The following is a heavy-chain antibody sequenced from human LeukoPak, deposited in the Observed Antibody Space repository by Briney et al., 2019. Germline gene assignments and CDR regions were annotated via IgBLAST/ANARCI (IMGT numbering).Heavy chain of an antibody. CDR3: ARYPRYSYGGESY. CDR2: ISAYNGNR. Sequence: ASVKVSCKASGYTFTSCGISWVRQAPGQGLEWMGWISAYNGNRNYAQKLQGRVTMTTDTYNSTANMELRSLRSYDEAAVYCARYPRYSYGGESYWGQGTLVTVSS. V-gene: IGHV1-18*01. D-gene: IGHD5-18*01. CDR1: GYTFTSCG. J-gene: IGHJ4*02.